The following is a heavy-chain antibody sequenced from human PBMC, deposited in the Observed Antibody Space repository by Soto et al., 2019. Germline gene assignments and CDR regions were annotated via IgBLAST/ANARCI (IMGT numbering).Heavy chain of an antibody. V-gene: IGHV4-34*01. Sequence: SETLSLTCAVYGGSFSGYYWSWIRQPPGKGLEWIGEINHSGSTNYNPSLKGRVTISVDTSKNQFSLKLSSVTAADTAVYYCARAKRAYCISTSCSGFDYWGQGTLVTVSS. CDR3: ARAKRAYCISTSCSGFDY. D-gene: IGHD2-2*01. CDR2: INHSGST. J-gene: IGHJ4*02. CDR1: GGSFSGYY.